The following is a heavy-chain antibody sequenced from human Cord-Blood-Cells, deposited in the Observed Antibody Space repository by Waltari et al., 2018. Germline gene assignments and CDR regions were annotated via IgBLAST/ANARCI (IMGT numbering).Heavy chain of an antibody. Sequence: QVQLQESGPGLVKPSETLSLTCPVSGGSISSYYWSWIRQPPGKGLEWIGYIYYSGSTNYNPSLKSRVTISVDTSKNQFSLKLSSVTAADTAVYYCAREVVLGTPVKEPDAFDIWGQGTMVTVSS. CDR3: AREVVLGTPVKEPDAFDI. J-gene: IGHJ3*02. D-gene: IGHD7-27*01. V-gene: IGHV4-59*01. CDR1: GGSISSYY. CDR2: IYYSGST.